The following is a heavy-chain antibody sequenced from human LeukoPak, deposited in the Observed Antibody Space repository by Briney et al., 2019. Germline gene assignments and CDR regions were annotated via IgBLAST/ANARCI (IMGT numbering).Heavy chain of an antibody. CDR3: ATGGASLKRYYDSSGYYIVY. CDR1: GYTLTELS. D-gene: IGHD3-22*01. V-gene: IGHV1-24*01. CDR2: FDPEDGET. J-gene: IGHJ4*02. Sequence: ASVKVSCKVSGYTLTELSMHWVRQAPGKGLEWMGGFDPEDGETIYAQKFQGRVTMTEDTSTDTAYMELSSLRSEDTAVYYCATGGASLKRYYDSSGYYIVYWGQGTLVTVSS.